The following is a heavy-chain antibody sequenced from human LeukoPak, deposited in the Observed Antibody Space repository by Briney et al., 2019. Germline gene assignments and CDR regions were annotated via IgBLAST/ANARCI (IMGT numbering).Heavy chain of an antibody. CDR2: INRSGSA. CDR3: ARAGSNWRKPVDY. CDR1: GGSFSGYY. D-gene: IGHD6-13*01. Sequence: SSETLSLTCAVYGGSFSGYYWTWIRQPPGKGLEWIAEINRSGSANYNPSLKSRVTMSVDTSKNQFSLKMTSVTAADTAIYYCARAGSNWRKPVDYWGQGTLVTVSS. V-gene: IGHV4-34*01. J-gene: IGHJ4*02.